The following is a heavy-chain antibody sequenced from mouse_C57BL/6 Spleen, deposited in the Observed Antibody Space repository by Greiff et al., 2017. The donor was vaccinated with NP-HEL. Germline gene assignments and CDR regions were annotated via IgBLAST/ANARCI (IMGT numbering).Heavy chain of an antibody. J-gene: IGHJ2*01. CDR2: IYPRSGNT. D-gene: IGHD1-1*01. V-gene: IGHV1-81*01. CDR1: GYTFTSYG. CDR3: ARADYYGSSDRGY. Sequence: QVQLQQSGAELARPGASVKLSCKASGYTFTSYGISWVKQRTGQGLEWIGEIYPRSGNTYYNEKFKGKATLTADKYSSTAYMELRSLTSEDSAVDFCARADYYGSSDRGYWGQGTTLTVSS.